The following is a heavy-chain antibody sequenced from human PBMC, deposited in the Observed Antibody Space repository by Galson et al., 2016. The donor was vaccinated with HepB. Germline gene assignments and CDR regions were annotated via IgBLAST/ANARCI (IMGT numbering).Heavy chain of an antibody. CDR3: AREYSTAGFDY. J-gene: IGHJ4*02. CDR2: VWYDGITT. Sequence: SLRLSCAASGFTFSGSAIHWVRQAPGKGLEWVALVWYDGITTYYVDSVKGRFTISRDNSGNTMYLQMSSLRAEDTAVYYCAREYSTAGFDYWGQGTLVTVSS. CDR1: GFTFSGSA. D-gene: IGHD2-21*01. V-gene: IGHV3-33*08.